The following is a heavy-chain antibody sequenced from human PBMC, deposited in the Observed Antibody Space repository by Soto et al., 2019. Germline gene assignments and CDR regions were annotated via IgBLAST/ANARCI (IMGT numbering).Heavy chain of an antibody. CDR3: ARGAVAVASTYYFDY. D-gene: IGHD6-19*01. V-gene: IGHV4-61*01. J-gene: IGHJ4*02. CDR2: IYYSGST. Sequence: PSETLSLTCTVSGGSVSSGSYYWSWIRQPPGKGLEWIGYIYYSGSTNYNPSLKSRVTISVDTSKNQFSLKLSSVTAADTAVYYCARGAVAVASTYYFDYWGQGTLVTVSS. CDR1: GGSVSSGSYY.